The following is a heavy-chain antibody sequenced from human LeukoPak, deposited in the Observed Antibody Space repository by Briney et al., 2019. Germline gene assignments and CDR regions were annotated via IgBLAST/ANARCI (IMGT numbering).Heavy chain of an antibody. CDR1: GFTFDAYA. CDR3: ATWAFYHSLDV. CDR2: INKDGSST. V-gene: IGHV3-43*02. Sequence: GGSLRLSCEASGFTFDAYAMHWVRQAPGKGLEWVSLINKDGSSTYYADSVKGRFTISRDNSKNSLYLQMNSLRSEDTALYYCATWAFYHSLDVWGQGTTVTVSS. D-gene: IGHD1-26*01. J-gene: IGHJ6*02.